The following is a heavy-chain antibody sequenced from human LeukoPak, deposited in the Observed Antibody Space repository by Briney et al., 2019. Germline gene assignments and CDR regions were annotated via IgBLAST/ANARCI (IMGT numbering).Heavy chain of an antibody. CDR1: GFTFSSYW. CDR2: IKQDGSEK. D-gene: IGHD3-22*01. J-gene: IGHJ6*02. Sequence: GGSLRLSCAASGFTFSSYWMSWVRQAPGKGLEWVANIKQDGSEKYYVDSVKGRFTISRDNAKNSPYLQMNSLRAEDTAVYYCARVIYDSSGYYYDYYYGMDVWGRGTTVTVSS. V-gene: IGHV3-7*01. CDR3: ARVIYDSSGYYYDYYYGMDV.